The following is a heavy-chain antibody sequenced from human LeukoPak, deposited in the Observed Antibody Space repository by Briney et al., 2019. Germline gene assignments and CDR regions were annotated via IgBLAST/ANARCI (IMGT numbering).Heavy chain of an antibody. CDR2: ISAHNGNT. J-gene: IGHJ4*02. CDR1: GYSFTNYG. Sequence: GASVKVSCKASGYSFTNYGIIWVRQTPGHGLQWMGWISAHNGNTNCAQKLQGRVTLTTDTSTSTVYMELRSLTSDDTAVYYCARAETTLLLNYWGQGTLVTVSS. CDR3: ARAETTLLLNY. V-gene: IGHV1-18*01. D-gene: IGHD4-11*01.